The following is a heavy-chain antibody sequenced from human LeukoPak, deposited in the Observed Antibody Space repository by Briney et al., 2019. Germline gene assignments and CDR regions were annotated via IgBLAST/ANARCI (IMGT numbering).Heavy chain of an antibody. D-gene: IGHD1-26*01. J-gene: IGHJ4*02. CDR1: GYSFTNSW. CDR2: IYPGDSDT. CDR3: VRHSGTYYLWYFDY. V-gene: IGHV5-51*01. Sequence: GESLKISCKGSGYSFTNSWIGWVRQMPGKGLEWMGIIYPGDSDTRYSPSFQGQVTISADKSISTAYLQWSSLKASDTAMYYRVRHSGTYYLWYFDYWGRGTLVTVSS.